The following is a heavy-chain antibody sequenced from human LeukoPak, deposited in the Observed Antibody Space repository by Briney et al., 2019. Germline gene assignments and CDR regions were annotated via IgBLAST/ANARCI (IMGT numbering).Heavy chain of an antibody. Sequence: SQTLSLTCTVSGGSISSGGYYWSWIRQHPGKGLEWIGYVYYSGSTYYNPSLKSRVTISVDTSKNQFSLKLSSVTAADTAVYYCAREDIVVVPAAIRPAIHYMDVWGKGTTVTVSS. CDR2: VYYSGST. V-gene: IGHV4-31*03. J-gene: IGHJ6*03. CDR3: AREDIVVVPAAIRPAIHYMDV. CDR1: GGSISSGGYY. D-gene: IGHD2-2*02.